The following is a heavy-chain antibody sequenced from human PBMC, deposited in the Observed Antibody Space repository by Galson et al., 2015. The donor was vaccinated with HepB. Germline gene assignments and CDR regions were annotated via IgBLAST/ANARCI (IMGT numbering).Heavy chain of an antibody. CDR3: ARDLHYDTKGGTHFDF. D-gene: IGHD3-22*01. CDR2: FIPVFRTA. CDR1: GGTFSSYA. V-gene: IGHV1-69*13. J-gene: IGHJ4*02. Sequence: SVKVSCKASGGTFSSYAITWVRQAPGQGLEWMEGFIPVFRTAHSAQKLQGRLTISADESTRTAYMELSSLRSEDTAVYYCARDLHYDTKGGTHFDFWGQGTLITVSS.